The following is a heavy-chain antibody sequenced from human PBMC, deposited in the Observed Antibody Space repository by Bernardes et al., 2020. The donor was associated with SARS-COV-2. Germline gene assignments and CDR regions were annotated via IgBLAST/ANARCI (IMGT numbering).Heavy chain of an antibody. Sequence: ASVKVSCKASGYTFTDHYIHWVRQAPGQGLDWMGWINPKSGFTDYAQKFQGRVTMTRDTSSSTAYMDMTRLRIEETAVYYCARVGELEDNYYYGLDVWGQGTTVTVSS. CDR2: INPKSGFT. D-gene: IGHD1-1*01. CDR1: GYTFTDHY. CDR3: ARVGELEDNYYYGLDV. J-gene: IGHJ6*02. V-gene: IGHV1-2*02.